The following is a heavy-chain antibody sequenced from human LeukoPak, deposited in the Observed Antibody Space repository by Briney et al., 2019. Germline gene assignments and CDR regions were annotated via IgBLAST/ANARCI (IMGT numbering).Heavy chain of an antibody. CDR2: ISFSDGT. Sequence: SETLSLTCAVSGASVSSNYWSWIRQSAGERLEWIGRISFSDGTNYSPSLKSRVSMSLDASKNQFSLKLTSVTAADTAVYYCARIRRHHYDWYADDSWGQGALVTVSS. CDR3: ARIRRHHYDWYADDS. D-gene: IGHD3-9*01. V-gene: IGHV4-4*07. J-gene: IGHJ4*02. CDR1: GASVSSNY.